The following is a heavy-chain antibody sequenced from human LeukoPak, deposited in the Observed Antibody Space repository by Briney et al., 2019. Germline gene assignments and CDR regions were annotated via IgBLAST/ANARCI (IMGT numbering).Heavy chain of an antibody. J-gene: IGHJ4*02. V-gene: IGHV4-59*12. D-gene: IGHD6-19*01. CDR2: IYYSGST. CDR3: ARDSSGWFDY. Sequence: TSETLSLTCTGSGGYISRYYWSWIRQPPGEGLEWIGYIYYSGSTDYNPSLKSRVTISVDTSKNQFSLKLSSVTAADTAVYYCARDSSGWFDYWGQGTLVTVSS. CDR1: GGYISRYY.